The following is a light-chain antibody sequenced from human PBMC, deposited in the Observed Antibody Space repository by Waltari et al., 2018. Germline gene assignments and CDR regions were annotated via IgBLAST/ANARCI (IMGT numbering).Light chain of an antibody. V-gene: IGKV1-39*01. CDR1: QSISSY. CDR3: QQSYSTPGVT. J-gene: IGKJ3*01. Sequence: DIQMTPSPSSLSASVGDSVTITCRASQSISSYLNWYQQKPGKAPKLLIYAASSLQSGVPSRFSGSGSGTDFTLTISSLQPEDFATYYCQQSYSTPGVTFGPGTKVDIK. CDR2: AAS.